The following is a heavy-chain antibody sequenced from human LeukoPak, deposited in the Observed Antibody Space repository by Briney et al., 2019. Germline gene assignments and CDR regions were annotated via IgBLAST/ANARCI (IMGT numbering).Heavy chain of an antibody. D-gene: IGHD3-22*01. CDR1: GFTFSNAW. Sequence: AGGSLRLSCAASGFTFSNAWMSWVRQAPGKGLEWVGRIKSKTDGGTTDYAAPVKGRFTISRDDPKNTLYLQMNSLKTEDTAVYYCTTMTQYYYDSSGYYSRDYWGQGTLVTVSS. V-gene: IGHV3-15*01. J-gene: IGHJ4*02. CDR3: TTMTQYYYDSSGYYSRDY. CDR2: IKSKTDGGTT.